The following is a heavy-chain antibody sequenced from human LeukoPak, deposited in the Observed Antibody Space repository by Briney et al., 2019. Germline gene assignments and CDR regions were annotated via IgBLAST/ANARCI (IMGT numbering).Heavy chain of an antibody. CDR3: ARVGGGYCTNGVCYDNWFDP. D-gene: IGHD2-8*01. CDR2: IYTSGST. V-gene: IGHV4-4*07. CDR1: GGSISSYY. Sequence: SETLSLTCTVSGGSISSYYWSWIRQPAGKGLEWIGRIYTSGSTNYNPSLKSRVTMSVDTSKNQFSLKLSSVTAADTAVYYCARVGGGYCTNGVCYDNWFDPWGQGTLVTVSS. J-gene: IGHJ5*02.